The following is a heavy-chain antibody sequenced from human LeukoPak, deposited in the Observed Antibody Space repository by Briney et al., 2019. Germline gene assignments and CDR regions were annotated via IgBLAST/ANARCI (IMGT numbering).Heavy chain of an antibody. V-gene: IGHV3-66*01. CDR3: ARDNYGSGTNWFDP. D-gene: IGHD3-10*01. CDR1: GFTVSSNY. CDR2: IYSGGST. J-gene: IGHJ5*02. Sequence: GGSLRLSCAASGFTVSSNYMSWVRQAPGKGLEWVSVIYSGGSTYYADSVKGRFTISRDNSKNTLYLQMNSLRAEDTAVYYCARDNYGSGTNWFDPWGQGTLVTVSS.